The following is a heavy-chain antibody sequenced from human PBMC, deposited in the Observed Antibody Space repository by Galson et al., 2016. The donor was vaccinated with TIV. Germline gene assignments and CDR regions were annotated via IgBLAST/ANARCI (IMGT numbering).Heavy chain of an antibody. CDR1: GYSFTNYG. V-gene: IGHV1-2*04. D-gene: IGHD4-17*01. CDR2: INPKSGDT. Sequence: SVKVSCKASGYSFTNYGIAWVRQAPGQGLEWMGWINPKSGDTSYAQKFQDWVNMTRDMSISTVYMELSRLRSDDTAVYYCARIVYGSSALDVWGQGTTVTVSS. CDR3: ARIVYGSSALDV. J-gene: IGHJ6*02.